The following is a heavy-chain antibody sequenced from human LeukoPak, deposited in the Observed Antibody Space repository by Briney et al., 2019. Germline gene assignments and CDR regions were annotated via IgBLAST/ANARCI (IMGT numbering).Heavy chain of an antibody. J-gene: IGHJ4*02. CDR1: GFTLSSYA. D-gene: IGHD3-10*01. CDR3: VKDQGSFGEGYFDY. CDR2: VSSNGGST. Sequence: HRGPLRLSCSASGFTLSSYAMHWVRQATGLGLEYVSGVSSNGGSTKYADSVKGRFTISRDNSKNTLYLQMSSLRAEDTAVYYCVKDQGSFGEGYFDYWGQGTLVTVSS. V-gene: IGHV3-64D*06.